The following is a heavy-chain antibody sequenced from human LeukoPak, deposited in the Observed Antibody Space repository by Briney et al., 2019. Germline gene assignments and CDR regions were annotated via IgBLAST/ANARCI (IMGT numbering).Heavy chain of an antibody. CDR2: ISAYNGNT. CDR3: ARAAYAISHYYYYYYMDV. CDR1: GYTFTSYG. J-gene: IGHJ6*03. D-gene: IGHD2-8*01. V-gene: IGHV1-18*01. Sequence: ASVKVSCKASGYTFTSYGISWVRQAPRQGLEWMGWISAYNGNTNYAQKLQGRVTMTTDTSTSTAYMELRSLRSDDTAVYYCARAAYAISHYYYYYYMDVWGKGTTVTVSS.